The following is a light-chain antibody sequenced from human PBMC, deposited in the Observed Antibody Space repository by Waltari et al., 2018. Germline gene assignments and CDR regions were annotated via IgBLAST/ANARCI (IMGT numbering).Light chain of an antibody. J-gene: IGLJ3*02. Sequence: QSALPPPRSVSGSPVQSVTISCTGTSRYVGGYYYVSWYQHLPGKAPKLIIYDVTKWPSGVPDRFSGSKSGNTASLTISGLLGEDEADYYCCSYGGSSWVFGGGTKLTVL. CDR1: SRYVGGYYY. V-gene: IGLV2-11*01. CDR3: CSYGGSSWV. CDR2: DVT.